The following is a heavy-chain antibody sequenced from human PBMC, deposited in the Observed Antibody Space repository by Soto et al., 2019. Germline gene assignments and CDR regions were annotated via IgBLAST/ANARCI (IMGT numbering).Heavy chain of an antibody. D-gene: IGHD4-17*01. Sequence: SVKVSCKASGGTFSSYAISWVPQAPGQGLEWMGGIIPIFGTANYAQKFQGRVTITADESTSTAYMELSSLRSEDTAVYYCARARLTTVTTSYYYYGMDVWGQGTTVTVSS. CDR1: GGTFSSYA. J-gene: IGHJ6*02. CDR2: IIPIFGTA. CDR3: ARARLTTVTTSYYYYGMDV. V-gene: IGHV1-69*13.